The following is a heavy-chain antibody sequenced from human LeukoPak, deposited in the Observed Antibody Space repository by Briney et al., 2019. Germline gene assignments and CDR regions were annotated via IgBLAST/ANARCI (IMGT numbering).Heavy chain of an antibody. Sequence: SETLSLTCAVSGSSISGGYYWAWIRQPPGKGLEWIGSIYHSGSRYESGITYYNPSLKSRVTISADTSKHQFSLKLKFVTAADTAVYYCARNYSRSPGGLKYFDYWGQGSLVTVSS. D-gene: IGHD6-6*01. CDR2: IYHSGSRYESGIT. V-gene: IGHV4-38-2*01. J-gene: IGHJ4*02. CDR3: ARNYSRSPGGLKYFDY. CDR1: GSSISGGYY.